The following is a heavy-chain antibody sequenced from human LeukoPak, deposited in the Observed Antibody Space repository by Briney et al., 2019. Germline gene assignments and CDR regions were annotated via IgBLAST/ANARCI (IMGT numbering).Heavy chain of an antibody. CDR3: ARDGYSYGFVYYYYYGMDV. Sequence: ASVKVSCKASGYTFTSYDINWVRQAPGQGLEWMGWISAYNGNTNYAQKLQGRVTMTTDTSTSTAYMELRSLRSDDTAVYYCARDGYSYGFVYYYYYGMDVWAKGPRSPSP. V-gene: IGHV1-18*01. CDR1: GYTFTSYD. J-gene: IGHJ6*02. CDR2: ISAYNGNT. D-gene: IGHD5-18*01.